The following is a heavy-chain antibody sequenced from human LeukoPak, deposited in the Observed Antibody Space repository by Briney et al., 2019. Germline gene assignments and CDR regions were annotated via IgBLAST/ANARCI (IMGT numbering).Heavy chain of an antibody. CDR2: MYYCGDT. V-gene: IGHV4-39*01. J-gene: IGHJ4*02. D-gene: IGHD3-10*01. CDR1: GAPISSSNYY. CDR3: ARIGVWFGEGNLSGYFDY. Sequence: SETLSLTFPFSGAPISSSNYYWGWIPQPPGEGLGWVWSMYYCGDTYYNPAIQSRVTICVDMSKNQFFLRLTSVTAADTAVYYCARIGVWFGEGNLSGYFDYGGQGILVTVSA.